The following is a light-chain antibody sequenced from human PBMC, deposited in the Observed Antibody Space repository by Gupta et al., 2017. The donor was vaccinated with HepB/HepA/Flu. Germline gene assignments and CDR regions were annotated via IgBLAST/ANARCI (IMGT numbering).Light chain of an antibody. CDR3: QKSYMTPCT. CDR2: DAA. CDR1: QNINSY. V-gene: IGKV1-39*01. Sequence: QLTQSPSSLSASVGDRVTITCRASQNINSYLNWYQQKPVQAPKLLIYDAASLQSGVPSRFSGSGLGTDFTLTISRLQPEDLATYYCQKSYMTPCTFGQGTKVEIK. J-gene: IGKJ2*02.